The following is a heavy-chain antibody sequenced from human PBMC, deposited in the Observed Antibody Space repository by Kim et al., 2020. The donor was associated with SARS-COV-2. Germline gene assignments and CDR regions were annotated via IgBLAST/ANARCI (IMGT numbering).Heavy chain of an antibody. CDR3: AREGVRRRDGYSLAFDY. D-gene: IGHD5-18*01. V-gene: IGHV7-4-1*02. CDR1: GYTFTSYA. J-gene: IGHJ4*02. CDR2: INTNTGNP. Sequence: ASVKVSCKASGYTFTSYAMNWVRQAPGQGLEWMGWINTNTGNPTYAQGFTGRFVFSLDTSVSTAYLQISSLKAEDTAVYYCAREGVRRRDGYSLAFDYWGQGPLVTVSS.